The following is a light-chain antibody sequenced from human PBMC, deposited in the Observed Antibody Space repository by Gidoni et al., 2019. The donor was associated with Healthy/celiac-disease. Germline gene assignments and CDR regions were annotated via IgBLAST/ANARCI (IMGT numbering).Light chain of an antibody. Sequence: SELTQSPSSLSASVGDRVTITCRASQGISSYLAWYQQKPGKAPKLLIYAASTLQSGVPSRFSGSGSGTDFTLPISSLQPEDFATYYCQQLNSYPPGTFGPGTKVDIK. CDR3: QQLNSYPPGT. J-gene: IGKJ3*01. CDR1: QGISSY. V-gene: IGKV1-9*01. CDR2: AAS.